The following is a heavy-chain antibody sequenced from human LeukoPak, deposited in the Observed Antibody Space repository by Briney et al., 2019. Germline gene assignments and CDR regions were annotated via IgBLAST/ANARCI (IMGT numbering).Heavy chain of an antibody. V-gene: IGHV7-4-1*02. J-gene: IGHJ6*02. CDR1: GYTFTSCA. Sequence: GASVKVSCKASGYTFTSCAMNWVRQAPGQGLEWMGWINTNTGNPTYAQGFTGRFVFSLDTSVSTAYLQISSLKAEDTAVYYCARPNTYYYGSGSYHPIYYYGMDVWGQGTTVTVSS. D-gene: IGHD3-10*01. CDR2: INTNTGNP. CDR3: ARPNTYYYGSGSYHPIYYYGMDV.